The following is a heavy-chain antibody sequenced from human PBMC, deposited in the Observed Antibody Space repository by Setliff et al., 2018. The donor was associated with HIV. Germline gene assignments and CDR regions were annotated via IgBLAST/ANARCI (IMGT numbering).Heavy chain of an antibody. CDR2: ITHSGSA. V-gene: IGHV4-34*01. D-gene: IGHD3-22*01. J-gene: IGHJ4*02. Sequence: SETLSLTCAVYGGSFSGYYCWSWIRQSPGERLEWIGDITHSGSAEYSPSFRSRVTISVDTSKNQFPLKLNSVTAADTAVYYCATFDYYDSSGFYYGGGHWGQGTLVTSPQ. CDR3: ATFDYYDSSGFYYGGGH. CDR1: GGSFSGYY.